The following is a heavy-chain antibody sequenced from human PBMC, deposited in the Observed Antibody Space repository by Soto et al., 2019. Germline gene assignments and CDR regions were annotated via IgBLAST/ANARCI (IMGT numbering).Heavy chain of an antibody. CDR3: TPFYGDYGAY. J-gene: IGHJ1*01. CDR1: GFTFSGSA. D-gene: IGHD4-17*01. V-gene: IGHV3-73*01. CDR2: IRNKANNYAT. Sequence: VQLVESGGGLVKPGGSLKLSCAASGFTFSGSAMHWVRQASGKGLEWVGRIRNKANNYATAYAASVKGRFTISRDDSKNTAYLQMNSLKTEDTALYYCTPFYGDYGAYWGQGTLVTVSS.